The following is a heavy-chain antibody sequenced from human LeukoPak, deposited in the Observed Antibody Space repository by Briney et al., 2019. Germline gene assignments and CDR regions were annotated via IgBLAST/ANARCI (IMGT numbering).Heavy chain of an antibody. Sequence: PGGSLRLSCAASGFTFSSYSMNWVRQAPGKGLEWVSYIGGSDNIISYADSVKGRFTVSRDNARNSLFLQMNSLRDEDTAVYYCARDRLYGSGSYYLDYWGQGTLVTVSS. CDR3: ARDRLYGSGSYYLDY. D-gene: IGHD3-10*01. J-gene: IGHJ4*02. V-gene: IGHV3-48*02. CDR2: IGGSDNII. CDR1: GFTFSSYS.